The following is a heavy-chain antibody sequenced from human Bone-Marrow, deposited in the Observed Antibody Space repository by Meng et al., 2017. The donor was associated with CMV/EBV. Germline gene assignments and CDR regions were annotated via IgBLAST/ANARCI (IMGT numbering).Heavy chain of an antibody. V-gene: IGHV1-2*02. CDR1: GYTFTSYY. CDR3: ASPTINDAFDI. D-gene: IGHD5-12*01. CDR2: ISPISGST. Sequence: ASVKVSCKASGYTFTSYYMHWVRQAPGQGLEWMGWISPISGSTRYAESFQGRVTMTRDTSISTAYMELSRLRSDDTAVYYCASPTINDAFDIWGQGTMVTVSS. J-gene: IGHJ3*02.